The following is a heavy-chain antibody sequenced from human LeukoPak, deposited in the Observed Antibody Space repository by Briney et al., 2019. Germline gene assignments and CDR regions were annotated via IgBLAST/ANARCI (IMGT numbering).Heavy chain of an antibody. CDR3: AKGDPSAAYCGGDCPINAFDI. D-gene: IGHD2-21*01. CDR1: XXXFSSYA. J-gene: IGHJ3*02. Sequence: GGSLRLXXXXXXXXFSSYAMSWVRQAPGKGLEWVSAISGSGGSTYYADSVKGRFTISRDNSKNTLYLQMNSLRAEDTAVYYCAKGDPSAAYCGGDCPINAFDIWGQGTMVTVSS. V-gene: IGHV3-23*01. CDR2: ISGSGGST.